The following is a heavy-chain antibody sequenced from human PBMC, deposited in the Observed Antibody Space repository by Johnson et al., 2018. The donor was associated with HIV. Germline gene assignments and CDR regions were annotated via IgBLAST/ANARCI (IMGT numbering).Heavy chain of an antibody. J-gene: IGHJ3*02. CDR1: GFTFGDYA. D-gene: IGHD3-22*01. V-gene: IGHV3-49*04. CDR3: TRTDDTYNYESGGYVDAFDI. Sequence: VQLVESAGGLVQPGRSLRLSCTASGFTFGDYAMSWVRQAPGKGLEWVGFIRSKAYGGTTEYAASVRGRLSISRDDSNSIAYLQMNSLKADDTAVYYCTRTDDTYNYESGGYVDAFDIGGQGTMVTVSS. CDR2: IRSKAYGGTT.